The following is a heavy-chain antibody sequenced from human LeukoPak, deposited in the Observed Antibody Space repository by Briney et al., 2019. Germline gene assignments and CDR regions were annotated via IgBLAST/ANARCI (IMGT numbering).Heavy chain of an antibody. CDR2: FDPEDGET. J-gene: IGHJ6*02. Sequence: ASVTLSCNVSGYTINRLYMNWVRQAPGKGLEWMGGFDPEDGETMYAQKFQGRVTMTEDTSTDTAYMELSSLRSEDTAVYYCATYPSRYYYYYDTDVWGQGTTVTVSS. CDR1: GYTINRLY. CDR3: ATYPSRYYYYYDTDV. V-gene: IGHV1-24*01. D-gene: IGHD2/OR15-2a*01.